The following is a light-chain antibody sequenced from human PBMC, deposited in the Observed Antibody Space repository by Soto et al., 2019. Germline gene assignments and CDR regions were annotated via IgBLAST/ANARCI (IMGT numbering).Light chain of an antibody. CDR3: QQYNNYYT. CDR2: DAS. V-gene: IGKV1-5*01. Sequence: DIQMTQSPSTLSASVGDRVTITCRASQTISGWLAWYQQKPGKAPKLLIYDASTLESGVPSRFSGTGSGTEFTLTISSLQPDDFATYYCQQYNNYYTFGQGTKLEMK. CDR1: QTISGW. J-gene: IGKJ2*01.